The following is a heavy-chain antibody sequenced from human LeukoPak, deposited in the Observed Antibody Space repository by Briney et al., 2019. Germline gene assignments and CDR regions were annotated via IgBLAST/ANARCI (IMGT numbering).Heavy chain of an antibody. Sequence: PSETLSLTCAVYGGSFSGYYWSWIRQPPGKGLEWIGEINHTGSTNYNPSLKSRVTISVDTSKNQFSLRLSSVTAADTAVYYCARGGRGSWSVRRPFDYWGQGTLVTVSS. V-gene: IGHV4-34*01. CDR3: ARGGRGSWSVRRPFDY. D-gene: IGHD6-13*01. CDR2: INHTGST. CDR1: GGSFSGYY. J-gene: IGHJ4*02.